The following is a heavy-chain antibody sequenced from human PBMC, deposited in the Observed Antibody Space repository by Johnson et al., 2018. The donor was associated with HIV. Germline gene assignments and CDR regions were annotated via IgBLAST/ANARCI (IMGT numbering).Heavy chain of an antibody. D-gene: IGHD3-22*01. CDR1: GFTFSSFG. CDR3: AKGCRWLLERTYAFDI. V-gene: IGHV3-33*06. Sequence: VQLVESGGGVVQPGRSLRLSCAASGFTFSSFGMHWVRQAPGKGLEWVAVIWYDGSDKYYADSVKGRFTISRDNSRNTMYLQMNSLRVEDTAMYYCAKGCRWLLERTYAFDILGQGTMVTVSS. J-gene: IGHJ3*02. CDR2: IWYDGSDK.